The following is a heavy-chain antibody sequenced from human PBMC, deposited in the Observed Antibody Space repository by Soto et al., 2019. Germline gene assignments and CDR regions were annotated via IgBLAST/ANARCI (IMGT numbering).Heavy chain of an antibody. D-gene: IGHD3-3*01. CDR3: ARGGHDFWSGPFDY. CDR1: GGSISNYF. CDR2: IDNSGST. Sequence: SETLSLTCTVSGGSISNYFCNWIRQPAGKGLEWIGRIDNSGSTNYNPSLKSRITMSADTSRNQFSLKLNSVTAADTAVYYCARGGHDFWSGPFDYWGQGALVTVSS. V-gene: IGHV4-4*07. J-gene: IGHJ4*02.